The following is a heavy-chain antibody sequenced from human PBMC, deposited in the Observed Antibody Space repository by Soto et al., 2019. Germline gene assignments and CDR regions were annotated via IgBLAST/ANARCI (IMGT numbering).Heavy chain of an antibody. D-gene: IGHD3-22*01. CDR1: GYTFTGYY. CDR2: IIPIFGTA. J-gene: IGHJ3*02. Sequence: QVPLVQSGAEVKKPGASVKVSCKASGYTFTGYYMHWVRQAPGQGLEWMGGIIPIFGTANYAQKFQGRVTITADKSTSTAYMELSSLRSEDTAVYYCARVNYYDSSGYLDAFDIWGQGTMVTVSS. V-gene: IGHV1-69*06. CDR3: ARVNYYDSSGYLDAFDI.